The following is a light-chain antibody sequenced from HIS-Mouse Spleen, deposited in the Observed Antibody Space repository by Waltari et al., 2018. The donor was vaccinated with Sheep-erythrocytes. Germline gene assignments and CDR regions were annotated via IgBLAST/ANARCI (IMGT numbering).Light chain of an antibody. Sequence: DIQLTQSPSFRSASVGDRVTITCRASQGISSYLAWYQQKPGKAPKLLIYAASTLQSGVPSRFSGSGSGTEFALTISSLQPEDFATYCCQQLNSYPHTFGQGTKLEIK. CDR2: AAS. CDR3: QQLNSYPHT. J-gene: IGKJ2*01. V-gene: IGKV1-9*01. CDR1: QGISSY.